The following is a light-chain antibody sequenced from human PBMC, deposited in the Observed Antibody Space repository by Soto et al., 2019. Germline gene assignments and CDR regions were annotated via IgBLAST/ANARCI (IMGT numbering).Light chain of an antibody. CDR2: ATS. V-gene: IGKV1-6*01. CDR3: LQDYNYPWT. CDR1: QGIRND. Sequence: AIPMTQSPSSLSASVGDRVTITCRASQGIRNDLGWYQQKPGKAPKLLIYATSSLQSGVPSRFSGSGSGTDFTLTISSLQPEDFATYYCLQDYNYPWTFGQGTKVEIK. J-gene: IGKJ1*01.